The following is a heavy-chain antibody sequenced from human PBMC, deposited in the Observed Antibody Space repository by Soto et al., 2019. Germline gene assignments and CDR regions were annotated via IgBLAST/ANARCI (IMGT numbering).Heavy chain of an antibody. Sequence: GGSLRLSCAASGFTFTNYAIHWVRQAPGKGLEWVALISYDGSDKYYVDSVKGRFTISRDNSKNTLYLQMNSLRAEDTAVYYCAREGPRVYWGQGTLVTVSS. CDR2: ISYDGSDK. V-gene: IGHV3-30-3*01. J-gene: IGHJ4*02. CDR1: GFTFTNYA. CDR3: AREGPRVY.